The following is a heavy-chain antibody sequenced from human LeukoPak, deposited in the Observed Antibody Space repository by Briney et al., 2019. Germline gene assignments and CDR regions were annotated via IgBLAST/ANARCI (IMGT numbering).Heavy chain of an antibody. CDR1: GLTFDDYG. V-gene: IGHV3-20*04. J-gene: IGHJ4*02. CDR2: INWNGGTT. CDR3: ARNSGANVYTYSFQY. Sequence: GGSLRLSCVASGLTFDDYGMSWVRQAPGKGLEWVSGINWNGGTTTYADSVKGRFTISRDNAKNSLYLQMNGLRVEDTAFYYCARNSGANVYTYSFQYWGRGTLVTVSS. D-gene: IGHD1-26*01.